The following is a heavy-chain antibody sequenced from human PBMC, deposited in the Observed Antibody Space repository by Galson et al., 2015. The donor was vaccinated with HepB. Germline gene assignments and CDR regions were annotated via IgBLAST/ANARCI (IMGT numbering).Heavy chain of an antibody. CDR3: ARDGDSKSFLPQYFDS. CDR1: GYTFSDYG. D-gene: IGHD3-22*01. Sequence: SVKVSCKASGYTFSDYGFTWVRQAPGQGLEWMGWISVYNGNKNYAQKFLGRVTMTTDTSTSTAYMELRSLRSDDSAVYYCARDGDSKSFLPQYFDSWGQGTLVTVSS. CDR2: ISVYNGNK. V-gene: IGHV1-18*04. J-gene: IGHJ4*02.